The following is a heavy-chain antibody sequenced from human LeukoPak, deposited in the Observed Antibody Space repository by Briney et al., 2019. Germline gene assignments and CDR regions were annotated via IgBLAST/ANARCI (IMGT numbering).Heavy chain of an antibody. Sequence: QTGGSLRLSCAASGFTFSSYGMHWVRQAPGKGLEWVAFIRYDGSNKYYADSVKGRFTISRDNSKNTLYLLMNSLRAEDTAVYFCAKLSGIRGTHLVISDWGQGTLVTVSS. J-gene: IGHJ4*02. D-gene: IGHD3-9*01. V-gene: IGHV3-30*02. CDR1: GFTFSSYG. CDR2: IRYDGSNK. CDR3: AKLSGIRGTHLVISD.